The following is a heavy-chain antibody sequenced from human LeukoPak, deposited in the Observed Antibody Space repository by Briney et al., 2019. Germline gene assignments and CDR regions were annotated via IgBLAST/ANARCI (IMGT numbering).Heavy chain of an antibody. CDR3: ARVVTIFGVVIKFYNWFDP. Sequence: GGSLRLSCAASGFTFSSYWMHWVRQAPGKGLVWVSRINSNGSSTSYADSVKGRFPISRDNAKNTLYLQMHSLRAEDTAVYSCARVVTIFGVVIKFYNWFDPWGQGTLVTVSS. D-gene: IGHD3-3*01. J-gene: IGHJ5*02. CDR1: GFTFSSYW. V-gene: IGHV3-74*01. CDR2: INSNGSST.